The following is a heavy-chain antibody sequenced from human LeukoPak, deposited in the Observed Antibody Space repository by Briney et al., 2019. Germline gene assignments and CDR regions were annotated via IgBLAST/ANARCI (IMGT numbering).Heavy chain of an antibody. CDR1: GYTFTSYY. CDR2: INPSGGST. Sequence: ASVKVSCKASGYTFTSYYMHSVRQAPGHGLEWMGIINPSGGSTSYAQKVPGRVTMTRDTSTSTVYMELSSLRSEDTAVYYCARVSGWYSVSFDYWGQGTLVTVSS. CDR3: ARVSGWYSVSFDY. V-gene: IGHV1-46*01. D-gene: IGHD6-19*01. J-gene: IGHJ4*02.